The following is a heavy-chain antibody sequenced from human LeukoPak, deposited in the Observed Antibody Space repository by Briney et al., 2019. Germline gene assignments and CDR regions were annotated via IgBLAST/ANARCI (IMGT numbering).Heavy chain of an antibody. D-gene: IGHD3-3*01. Sequence: GASVKVSCKASGYTFIGHYIHWVRQAPGQGLEWMGWINPNSGGTSYAQKFQDRVTVTRDTSRSTAYMELSGLRSDDTAVYYCARIEVPVRFDFDYWGQGSLVTVSP. CDR1: GYTFIGHY. V-gene: IGHV1-2*02. J-gene: IGHJ4*02. CDR3: ARIEVPVRFDFDY. CDR2: INPNSGGT.